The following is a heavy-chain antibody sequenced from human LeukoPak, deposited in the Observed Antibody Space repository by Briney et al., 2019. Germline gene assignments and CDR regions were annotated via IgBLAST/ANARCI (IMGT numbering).Heavy chain of an antibody. V-gene: IGHV4-34*01. CDR2: INHSGST. CDR1: GGSFSGYY. D-gene: IGHD4-17*01. CDR3: ARSDYGDYGGFDY. J-gene: IGHJ4*02. Sequence: PSETLSLTCAVYGGSFSGYYWSWIRQPPGKGLEWIGEINHSGSTNYNPSLKSRVTISVDTSKNQFSLKLSSVTAADTAVYYCARSDYGDYGGFDYWGQGTLVTVSS.